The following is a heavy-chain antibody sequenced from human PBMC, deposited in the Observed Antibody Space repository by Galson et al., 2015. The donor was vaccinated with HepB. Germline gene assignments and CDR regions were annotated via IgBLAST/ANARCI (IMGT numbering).Heavy chain of an antibody. V-gene: IGHV4-34*01. CDR3: ARVLPGGYSLI. CDR1: GGSFGGYY. Sequence: TLSLTCAVYGGSFGGYYWSWIRQPPGKGLEWIGEINHSGSTNYNPSLKSRVTISVDTSKNQFSLKLSSVTAADTAVYYCARVLPGGYSLIWGQGTMVTVSS. J-gene: IGHJ3*02. D-gene: IGHD6-13*01. CDR2: INHSGST.